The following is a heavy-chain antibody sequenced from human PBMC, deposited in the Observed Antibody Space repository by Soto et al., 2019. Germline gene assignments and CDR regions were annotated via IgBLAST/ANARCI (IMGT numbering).Heavy chain of an antibody. CDR2: IIPIFGTA. D-gene: IGHD3-22*01. J-gene: IGHJ5*02. CDR3: ATGNYYDSSGTKEPWFDR. V-gene: IGHV1-69*13. CDR1: GGTFSSYA. Sequence: SVKVSCKASGGTFSSYAISWVRQAPGQGLEWMGGIIPIFGTANYAQKFQGRVTITADESTSTAYMELSSLRSEDTAVYYCATGNYYDSSGTKEPWFDRWGQGTLVTVSS.